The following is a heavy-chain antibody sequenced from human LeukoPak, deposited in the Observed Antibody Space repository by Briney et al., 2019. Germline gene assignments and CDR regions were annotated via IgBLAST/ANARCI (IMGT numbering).Heavy chain of an antibody. J-gene: IGHJ3*02. CDR3: ARIRSTSWHDAFDI. CDR1: GFTVSSNY. Sequence: GGSLRLSCAASGFTVSSNYMSWARQAPGKGLEWVANIKQDGSEKYYVDSVKGRFTISRDNAKNSLYLQMNSLRAEDTAVYYCARIRSTSWHDAFDIWGQGTMVTVSS. D-gene: IGHD2-2*01. V-gene: IGHV3-7*01. CDR2: IKQDGSEK.